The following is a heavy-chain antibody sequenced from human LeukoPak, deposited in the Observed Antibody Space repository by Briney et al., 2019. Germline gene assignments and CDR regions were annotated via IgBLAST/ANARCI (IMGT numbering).Heavy chain of an antibody. CDR2: ISYDGSNK. V-gene: IGHV3-30*04. CDR3: AKTKILTGPYYFDY. D-gene: IGHD3-9*01. Sequence: PGGSLRLSCAASGFTFSSYAMHWVRQAPGKGLEWVAVISYDGSNKYYADSVKGRFTISRDNSKNTLYLQMNSLRAEDTAVYYCAKTKILTGPYYFDYWGQGTLVTVSS. CDR1: GFTFSSYA. J-gene: IGHJ4*02.